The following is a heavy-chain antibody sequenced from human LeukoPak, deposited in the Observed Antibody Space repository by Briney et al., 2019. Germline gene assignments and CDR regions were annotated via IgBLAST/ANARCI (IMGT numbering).Heavy chain of an antibody. CDR3: ARNYYGSGSRLTPFDY. V-gene: IGHV4-34*01. CDR1: GGSFSGYY. CDR2: INHSGST. J-gene: IGHJ4*02. D-gene: IGHD3-10*01. Sequence: PSETLSLTCAVYGGSFSGYYWSWIRQPPGKGLEWIGEINHSGSTNYNPSLKSRVTISVDTSKNQFSLKLSSVTAADTAVYYCARNYYGSGSRLTPFDYWGQGTLVTVSS.